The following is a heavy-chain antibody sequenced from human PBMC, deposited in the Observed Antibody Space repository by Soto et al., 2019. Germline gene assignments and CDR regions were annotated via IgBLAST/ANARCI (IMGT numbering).Heavy chain of an antibody. V-gene: IGHV1-18*04. D-gene: IGHD1-1*01. J-gene: IGHJ6*02. CDR1: AYSFDTYG. Sequence: QVQLEQSGPEVKKPGASVKVSCKASAYSFDTYGVSWVRQAPGQGLEWMGWISGYNGQTNYAQKFRGRVTITTDTSTSTAYMELRSLRSDDTAIYYCARDGRKQLWTEGLTAMDVWGQGTTVTVSS. CDR2: ISGYNGQT. CDR3: ARDGRKQLWTEGLTAMDV.